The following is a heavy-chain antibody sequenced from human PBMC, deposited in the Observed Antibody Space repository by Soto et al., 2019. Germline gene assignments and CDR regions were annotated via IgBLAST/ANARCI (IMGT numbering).Heavy chain of an antibody. V-gene: IGHV3-30*18. Sequence: QVQLVESGGGVVQPGRSLRLSCAASGFTFSSYGMHWVRQAPGKGLEWVAVISYDGSNKYYADSVKGRFTISRDNSKNTLYLQMNSLSAEETAVDYCAKDRRYGYNYFDYWGQGTLVTVSS. CDR2: ISYDGSNK. D-gene: IGHD5-12*01. J-gene: IGHJ4*02. CDR1: GFTFSSYG. CDR3: AKDRRYGYNYFDY.